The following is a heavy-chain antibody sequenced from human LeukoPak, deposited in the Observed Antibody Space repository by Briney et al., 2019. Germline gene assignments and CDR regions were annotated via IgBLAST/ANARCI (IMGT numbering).Heavy chain of an antibody. CDR2: IYYSGST. J-gene: IGHJ4*02. CDR3: ARDLGELRYFDWSLPGY. V-gene: IGHV4-61*01. Sequence: KASETLSLTCTVSGGSISSGLYYWSWIRQPPGKGLEWIGYIYYSGSTNYNPSLKSRVTISVDTSKNQFSLKLSSVTAADTAVYYCARDLGELRYFDWSLPGYWGQGTLVTVSS. D-gene: IGHD3-9*01. CDR1: GGSISSGLYY.